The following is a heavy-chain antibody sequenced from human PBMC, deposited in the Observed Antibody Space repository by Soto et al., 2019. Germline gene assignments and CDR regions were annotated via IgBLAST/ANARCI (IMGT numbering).Heavy chain of an antibody. CDR2: IYQSGST. V-gene: IGHV4-30-2*01. J-gene: IGHJ5*02. D-gene: IGHD2-15*01. CDR3: ARDNPHRIVVVVAAKSNWLDP. CDR1: GDSISSGGYS. Sequence: PSETLSLTCAVSGDSISSGGYSWTWIRQPPGKGLEWIGHIYQSGSTLYTPSLESRVAISVDRSKNQFSLKLSSVTAADTAVYYCARDNPHRIVVVVAAKSNWLDPWGQGTLVTVSS.